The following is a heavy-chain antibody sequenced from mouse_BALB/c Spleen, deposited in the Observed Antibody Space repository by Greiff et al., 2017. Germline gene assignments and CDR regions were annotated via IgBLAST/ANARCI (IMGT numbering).Heavy chain of an antibody. D-gene: IGHD1-2*01. CDR2: IYPGDGST. Sequence: QVQLQQSGPELVRPGVSVKISCKASGYTFTSYDINWVKQRPGQGLEWIGWIYPGDGSTKYNEKFKGKATLTADKSSSTAYMQLSSLTSENSAVYFCARSLITTATGGAMDYWGQGTSVTVSS. CDR3: ARSLITTATGGAMDY. J-gene: IGHJ4*01. CDR1: GYTFTSYD. V-gene: IGHV1S56*01.